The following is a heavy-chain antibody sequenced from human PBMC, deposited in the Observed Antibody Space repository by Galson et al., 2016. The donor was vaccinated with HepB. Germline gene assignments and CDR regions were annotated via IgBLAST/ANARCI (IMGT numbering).Heavy chain of an antibody. CDR1: GDSVSSNSAA. V-gene: IGHV6-1*01. J-gene: IGHJ6*02. Sequence: CAISGDSVSSNSAAWNWIRQSPSRGLGWLGRTYYRSKWHNDYAESVKSRITLNPDTSNNQFSLHLNSVTPEDTAVYYCAREAPQVDRYYYGMDVWGQGTTVTVSS. D-gene: IGHD4/OR15-4a*01. CDR2: TYYRSKWHN. CDR3: AREAPQVDRYYYGMDV.